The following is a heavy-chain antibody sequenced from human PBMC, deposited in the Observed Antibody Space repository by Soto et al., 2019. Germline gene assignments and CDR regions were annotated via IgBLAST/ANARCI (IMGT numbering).Heavy chain of an antibody. CDR1: GLTFSSYW. Sequence: EVQLVESGGGLAQPGGSLRLSCAASGLTFSSYWMTWVRQAPGKGLEWVANIKQDGSEKYYVDSVKGRFTISRNNAKNSLNLQMNSLRVEDTAVYYCARGEAIGDDPWGHGTLVTVSS. CDR2: IKQDGSEK. V-gene: IGHV3-7*01. J-gene: IGHJ5*02. D-gene: IGHD3-10*01. CDR3: ARGEAIGDDP.